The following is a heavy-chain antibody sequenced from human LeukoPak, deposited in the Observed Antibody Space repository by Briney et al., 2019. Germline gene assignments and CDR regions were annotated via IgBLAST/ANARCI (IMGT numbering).Heavy chain of an antibody. V-gene: IGHV4-34*01. CDR2: INHSGST. Sequence: SETLSLTCAVYGGSFSGYYWSWIRQPPGKGLEWIGEINHSGSTNYNPSHKSRVTISVDTSKNQFSLKLSSVTAADTAVYYCARERSGSEIFARSFDIWGQGTMVTVSS. D-gene: IGHD3-3*01. CDR1: GGSFSGYY. CDR3: ARERSGSEIFARSFDI. J-gene: IGHJ3*02.